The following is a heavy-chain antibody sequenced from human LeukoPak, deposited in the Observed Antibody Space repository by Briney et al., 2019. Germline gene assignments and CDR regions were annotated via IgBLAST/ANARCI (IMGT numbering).Heavy chain of an antibody. V-gene: IGHV4-59*08. CDR3: ARHPDSSSWYPYLTSYGMDV. J-gene: IGHJ6*02. Sequence: SETLSLTCTVSGGSISSYYWSWIRQPPGKGLEWIGYIYYSGSTNYNPSLKSRVTISVDTSKNQFSLKLSSVTAADTAVYYCARHPDSSSWYPYLTSYGMDVWGQGTTVTVSS. CDR2: IYYSGST. CDR1: GGSISSYY. D-gene: IGHD6-13*01.